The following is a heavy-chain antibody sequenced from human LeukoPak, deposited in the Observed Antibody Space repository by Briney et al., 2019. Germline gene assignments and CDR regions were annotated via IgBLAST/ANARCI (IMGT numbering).Heavy chain of an antibody. D-gene: IGHD2-2*01. CDR1: GYTFTGYY. V-gene: IGHV1-2*02. CDR3: ARDDTDIVVVPAAARPLWFDP. CDR2: INPNSGGT. Sequence: ASVKVSCKASGYTFTGYYMHWVRQAPGQGLEWMGLINPNSGGTNYAQKFQGRVTMTRDTSISTAYMELSRLRSDDTAVYYCARDDTDIVVVPAAARPLWFDPWGQGTLVTVSS. J-gene: IGHJ5*02.